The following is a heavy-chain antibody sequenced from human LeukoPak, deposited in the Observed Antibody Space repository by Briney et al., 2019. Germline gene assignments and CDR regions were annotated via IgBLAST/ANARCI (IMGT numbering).Heavy chain of an antibody. CDR1: GFTFSSYG. Sequence: GGSLRLSCAASGFTFSSYGMQWVRQAPGKGLEWVAVISHDGTVQHYADSVKGRFTISRDNSDNTLYLQMNSLRDEDTAMYYCAKEGTRLASSYFDSWGQGTLITVSS. CDR3: AKEGTRLASSYFDS. J-gene: IGHJ4*02. D-gene: IGHD3-16*01. CDR2: ISHDGTVQ. V-gene: IGHV3-30*18.